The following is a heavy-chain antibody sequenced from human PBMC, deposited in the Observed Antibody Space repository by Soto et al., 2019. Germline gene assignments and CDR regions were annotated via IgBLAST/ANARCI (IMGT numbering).Heavy chain of an antibody. CDR2: IDWDDDK. D-gene: IGHD3-3*01. J-gene: IGHJ6*03. CDR3: ARTTRFWSGYSAYYYYMDV. V-gene: IGHV2-70*11. Sequence: SGPTLVNPPQTLTLTCTFSGFSLITSGMCVSWIRQPPGKALEWLARIDWDDDKYYSTSLKTRLTISKDTSKNQVVLTMTNMDPVDTATYYCARTTRFWSGYSAYYYYMDVWGKGTTVTVSS. CDR1: GFSLITSGMC.